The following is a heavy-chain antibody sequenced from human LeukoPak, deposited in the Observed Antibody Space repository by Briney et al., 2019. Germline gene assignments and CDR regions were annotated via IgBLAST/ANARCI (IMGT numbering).Heavy chain of an antibody. D-gene: IGHD3-3*01. CDR3: VRDLVAEWLTLGAFDI. CDR1: GFTFSSYE. V-gene: IGHV3-48*03. CDR2: ISSSGSTI. Sequence: PGGSLRLSCAASGFTFSSYEMNWVRQAPGKGLEWVSYISSSGSTIYYADSVKGRFTISRDNAKNSLYLQMNSLRAEDTAVYYCVRDLVAEWLTLGAFDIWGQGTMVTVSS. J-gene: IGHJ3*02.